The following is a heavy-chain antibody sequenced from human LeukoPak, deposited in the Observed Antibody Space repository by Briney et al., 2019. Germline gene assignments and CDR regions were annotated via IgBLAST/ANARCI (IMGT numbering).Heavy chain of an antibody. CDR2: IYYSGSS. D-gene: IGHD1-26*01. CDR1: GGPISSYY. Sequence: SETLSLTCTVSGGPISSYYWSWIRQPPGKGLEWIGYIYYSGSSNCNPSLKSRVTLSVDTSKNQFSLKLSSVTAADTAVYYCARGGSPVPLYWGQGTLVTVSS. CDR3: ARGGSPVPLY. J-gene: IGHJ4*02. V-gene: IGHV4-59*01.